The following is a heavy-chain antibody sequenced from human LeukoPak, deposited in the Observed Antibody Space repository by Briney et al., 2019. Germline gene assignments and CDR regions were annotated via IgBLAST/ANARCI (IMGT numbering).Heavy chain of an antibody. V-gene: IGHV4-59*12. J-gene: IGHJ4*02. D-gene: IGHD5-12*01. Sequence: PSETLSLTCTVSGGSISSYYWSWIRQPPGKGLEWIGYIYYSGSTNYNPSLKSRVTISVDTSKNQFSLKLSSVTAADTAVYYCALQIVATKGGFDYWGQGTLVTVSS. CDR3: ALQIVATKGGFDY. CDR1: GGSISSYY. CDR2: IYYSGST.